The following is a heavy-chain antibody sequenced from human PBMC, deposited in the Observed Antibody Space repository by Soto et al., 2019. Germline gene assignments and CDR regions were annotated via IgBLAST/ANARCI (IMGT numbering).Heavy chain of an antibody. D-gene: IGHD6-13*01. CDR2: ISGSGGST. V-gene: IGHV3-23*01. CDR1: GFTFSSYA. J-gene: IGHJ6*02. CDR3: AKDISSSWFYGMDV. Sequence: GGSLRLSCAASGFTFSSYAMSWVRQAPGKGLEWVSAISGSGGSTYYADSVKGRFTISRDNSRNTLYLQMNSLRAEDTAVYYCAKDISSSWFYGMDVWGQGTTVTVS.